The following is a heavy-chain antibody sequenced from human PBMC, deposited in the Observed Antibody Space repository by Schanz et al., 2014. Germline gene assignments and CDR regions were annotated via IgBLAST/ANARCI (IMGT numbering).Heavy chain of an antibody. J-gene: IGHJ5*02. V-gene: IGHV1-2*06. D-gene: IGHD3-3*01. CDR1: EYTFTRHY. CDR2: ISPSSGGT. Sequence: QVQWVQSGADVKKPGTAVKVSCTASEYTFTRHYMHWVRQAPGQGLEWMGRISPSSGGTNYAQNFQGRVTMTKDTSINTVYMELSTLTSDDTAVYYCARESVSRTRLFDPWGQGTLVTVSS. CDR3: ARESVSRTRLFDP.